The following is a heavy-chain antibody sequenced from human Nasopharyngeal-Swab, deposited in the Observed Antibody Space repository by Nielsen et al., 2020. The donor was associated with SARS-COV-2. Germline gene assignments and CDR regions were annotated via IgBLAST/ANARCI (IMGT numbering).Heavy chain of an antibody. Sequence: GGSLRLSCVASGVIFSQSFMPWVRQAPWKGLVWVSRVNQDGSRTDYADSVRGRFTISRDNAKNTLYLQMNSLRVEDTAVYYCVKHQGSSSDQWGQGTLVTVSS. CDR3: VKHQGSSSDQ. J-gene: IGHJ4*02. V-gene: IGHV3-74*01. CDR1: GVIFSQSF. CDR2: VNQDGSRT.